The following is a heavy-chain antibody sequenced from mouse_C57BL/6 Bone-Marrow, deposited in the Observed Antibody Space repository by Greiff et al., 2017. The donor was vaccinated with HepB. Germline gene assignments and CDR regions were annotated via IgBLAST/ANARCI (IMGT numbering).Heavy chain of an antibody. V-gene: IGHV1-26*01. CDR2: INPNNGGT. D-gene: IGHD2-4*01. CDR3: ARRGNRLRRAFDY. Sequence: EVQLQQSGPELVKPGASVKISCKASGYTFTDYYMNWVKQSHGKSLEWIGDINPNNGGTSYNQKFKSKATLTVDKSSSTAYMQLSSLTSEDSAVYYCARRGNRLRRAFDYWGQGTTLTVSS. J-gene: IGHJ2*01. CDR1: GYTFTDYY.